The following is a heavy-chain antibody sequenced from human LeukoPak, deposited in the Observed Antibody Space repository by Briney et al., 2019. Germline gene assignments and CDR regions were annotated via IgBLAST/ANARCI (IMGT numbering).Heavy chain of an antibody. CDR3: ARGLWRGDDDAYGI. D-gene: IGHD3-3*01. CDR1: GLTHSHLY. J-gene: IGHJ3*02. CDR2: ISSSGSTI. Sequence: PGGSLRLSCAASGLTHSHLYMSWIRHAPGGGREWVSYISSSGSTIYYADSVKGRLTSSRYNAKNSLYLQMNSLRAEDAAVYYCARGLWRGDDDAYGIWGQGTMVTVSS. V-gene: IGHV3-11*01.